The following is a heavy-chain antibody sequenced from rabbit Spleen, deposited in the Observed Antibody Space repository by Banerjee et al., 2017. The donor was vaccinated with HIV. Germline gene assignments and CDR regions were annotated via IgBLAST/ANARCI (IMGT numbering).Heavy chain of an antibody. J-gene: IGHJ4*01. CDR1: GFDFSSDYD. D-gene: IGHD1-1*01. Sequence: QEQLVESGGGLVKPGASLTLTCKASGFDFSSDYDMCWVRQAPGKGLEWIGCIFTGSSGSTYYANWAKGRFTISKTSSTTVTLQMTSLTAADTATYFCARDLTGVIGWNFGWWGPGTLVTVS. CDR3: ARDLTGVIGWNFGW. CDR2: IFTGSSGST. V-gene: IGHV1S45*01.